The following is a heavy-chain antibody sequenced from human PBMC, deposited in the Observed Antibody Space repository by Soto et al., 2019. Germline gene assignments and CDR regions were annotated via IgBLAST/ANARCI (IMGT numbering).Heavy chain of an antibody. D-gene: IGHD6-25*01. Sequence: ASVKVSCKTSGYSFTSCALHWVRQAPGQGFEWMGWINTDSGTTKYSQKFQGRVTITRDASASTAYMELRSLSSEDTTIYYCVRDRAADWYLDLWGRGTLVTVS. CDR1: GYSFTSCA. CDR2: INTDSGTT. CDR3: VRDRAADWYLDL. V-gene: IGHV1-3*04. J-gene: IGHJ2*01.